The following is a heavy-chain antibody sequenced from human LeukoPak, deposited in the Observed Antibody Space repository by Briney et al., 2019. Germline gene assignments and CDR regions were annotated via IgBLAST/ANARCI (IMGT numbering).Heavy chain of an antibody. CDR3: ARAPRDRRHPLDYYMDV. Sequence: PSETLSLTCTVSGGSISSYYWSWIRQPAGKGLEWIGRIYTSGSTNYNPSLKSRVTMSVDTSKNQFSLKLSSVTAADTAVYYCARAPRDRRHPLDYYMDVWGRGTTVTVSS. V-gene: IGHV4-4*07. CDR1: GGSISSYY. D-gene: IGHD2-21*01. CDR2: IYTSGST. J-gene: IGHJ6*03.